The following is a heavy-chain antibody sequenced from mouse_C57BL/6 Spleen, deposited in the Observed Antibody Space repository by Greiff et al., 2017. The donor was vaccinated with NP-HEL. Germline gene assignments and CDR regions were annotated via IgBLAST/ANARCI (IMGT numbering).Heavy chain of an antibody. Sequence: QVQLKQSGAELVKPGASVKISCKASGYAFSSYWMNWVKQRPGKGLEWIGQIYPGDGDTNYNGKFKGKATLTADKSSSTAYMQLSSLTSEDSAVYFCARCYDGYAMDYWGQGTSVTVSS. CDR1: GYAFSSYW. J-gene: IGHJ4*01. D-gene: IGHD2-12*01. CDR2: IYPGDGDT. CDR3: ARCYDGYAMDY. V-gene: IGHV1-80*01.